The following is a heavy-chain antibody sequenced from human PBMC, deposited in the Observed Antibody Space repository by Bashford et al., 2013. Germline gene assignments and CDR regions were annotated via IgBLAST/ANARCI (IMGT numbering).Heavy chain of an antibody. D-gene: IGHD2-8*02. V-gene: IGHV1-3*01. J-gene: IGHJ6*02. CDR1: GYTFTSYA. Sequence: ASVKVSCKASGYTFTSYAMHWVRQAPGQRLEWMGWINAGNGNTKYSQKFQGRVTITRDTSASTAYMELSSLRSEDTAVYYCARVVLVVYPYYGMDVWGQGTTVTVSS. CDR2: INAGNGNT. CDR3: ARVVLVVYPYYGMDV.